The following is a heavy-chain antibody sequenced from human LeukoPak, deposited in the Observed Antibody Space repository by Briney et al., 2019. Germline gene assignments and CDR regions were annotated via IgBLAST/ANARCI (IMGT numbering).Heavy chain of an antibody. CDR3: ARGAYYYDSSGYSDDAFDI. J-gene: IGHJ3*02. V-gene: IGHV3-21*04. CDR1: GFTFRSYS. Sequence: GGSLRLSCAASGFTFRSYSMNWVRQAPGKGLEWVSSISTSRSYIYYADSVKGRFTISRDNAKNSLYLQMNSLRAEDTALYYCARGAYYYDSSGYSDDAFDIWGQGTMVTVSS. D-gene: IGHD3-22*01. CDR2: ISTSRSYI.